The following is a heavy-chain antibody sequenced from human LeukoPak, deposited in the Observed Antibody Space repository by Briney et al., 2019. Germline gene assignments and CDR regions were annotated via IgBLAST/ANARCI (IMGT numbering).Heavy chain of an antibody. J-gene: IGHJ3*02. CDR2: IIPIFGTA. CDR3: ASGVVPAAMFLDAFDI. Sequence: PGRRSCKASGGTFSSYAISWVREAPGHGVEWMGGIIPIFGTANYAQKFQGRVTITADESTSTAYMELSSLRSEDTAVYYCASGVVPAAMFLDAFDIWGQGTMVTVSS. D-gene: IGHD2-2*01. CDR1: GGTFSSYA. V-gene: IGHV1-69*01.